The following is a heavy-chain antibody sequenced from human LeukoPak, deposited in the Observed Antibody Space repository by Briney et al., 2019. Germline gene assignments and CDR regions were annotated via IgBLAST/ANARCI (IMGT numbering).Heavy chain of an antibody. J-gene: IGHJ6*02. Sequence: ASVKVSCKASGGTFSSYAISWVRQAPGQGLEWMGRIIPILGIANYAQKFQGRGTITADKFTSTAYMELSSLRSEETAVYYCARGYCSGGSCYPHFSYYYGMDVWGQGTTVTVSS. CDR1: GGTFSSYA. D-gene: IGHD2-15*01. V-gene: IGHV1-69*04. CDR2: IIPILGIA. CDR3: ARGYCSGGSCYPHFSYYYGMDV.